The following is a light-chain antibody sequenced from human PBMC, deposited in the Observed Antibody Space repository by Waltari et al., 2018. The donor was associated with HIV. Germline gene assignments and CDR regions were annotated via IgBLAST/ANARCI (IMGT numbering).Light chain of an antibody. CDR3: QSHDNKIFYV. CDR2: ANT. V-gene: IGLV6-57*01. Sequence: NFILTQPHSVSESPGKTVTISCTRSSGNIASSYVQWYQQRPARSPTPVIYANTRRPSGVPDRFSGSIDISSNSASLTISGLRTEDEADYYCQSHDNKIFYVFGGGTYVTVL. J-gene: IGLJ1*01. CDR1: SGNIASSY.